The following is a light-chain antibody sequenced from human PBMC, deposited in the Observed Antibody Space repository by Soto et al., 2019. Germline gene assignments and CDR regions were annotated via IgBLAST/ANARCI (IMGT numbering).Light chain of an antibody. V-gene: IGLV2-11*01. CDR1: SSDIGDYNY. CDR3: CSYAGTLSVL. J-gene: IGLJ2*01. Sequence: QSALTQPRSVSGSPGQSVTLSCTETSSDIGDYNYVSWYQQHPGKAPKLMIYDVTRRPSGVPDRFSGSKSGNTASLTISGLQAEDEADYYCCSYAGTLSVLFGGGTKLAVL. CDR2: DVT.